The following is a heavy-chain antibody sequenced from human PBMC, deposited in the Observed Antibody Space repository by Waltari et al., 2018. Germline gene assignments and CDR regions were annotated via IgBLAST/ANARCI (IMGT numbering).Heavy chain of an antibody. CDR1: GGSISSSSYY. Sequence: QLQLQESGPGLVKPSETLSLTCTVSGGSISSSSYYWGWIRQPPGKGLEWIGSIYYSWSTYYNPSLKSRVTISVDTSKNQFSLKLSSVTAADTAVYYCARHPINYYDSSGYPYWYFDLWGRGTLVTVSS. V-gene: IGHV4-39*01. CDR2: IYYSWST. J-gene: IGHJ2*01. D-gene: IGHD3-22*01. CDR3: ARHPINYYDSSGYPYWYFDL.